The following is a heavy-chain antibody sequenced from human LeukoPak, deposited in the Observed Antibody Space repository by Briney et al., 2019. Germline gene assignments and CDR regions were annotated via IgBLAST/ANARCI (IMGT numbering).Heavy chain of an antibody. Sequence: SETLSLTCTVSGGSISSYYWSWIRQHPGKGLEWIGYIYYSGSTYYNPSLKSRVTISVDTSKNQFSLKLSSVTAADTAVYYCASQAAYYYDSSGYDIWGQGTMVTVSS. D-gene: IGHD3-22*01. CDR1: GGSISSYY. J-gene: IGHJ3*02. CDR3: ASQAAYYYDSSGYDI. CDR2: IYYSGST. V-gene: IGHV4-59*06.